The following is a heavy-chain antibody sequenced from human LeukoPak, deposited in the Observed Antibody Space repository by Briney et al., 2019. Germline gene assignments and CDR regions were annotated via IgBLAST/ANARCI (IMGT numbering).Heavy chain of an antibody. CDR2: ISYDGSNK. D-gene: IGHD2-2*01. J-gene: IGHJ5*02. CDR1: GFTFSSYA. CDR3: ARICSSTSCYSADP. Sequence: GGSLRLSCAASGFTFSSYAMHWVRQAPGKGLEWVAVISYDGSNKDYADSVKGRFTISRDNSKNTLYLQMNSLRAEDTAVYYCARICSSTSCYSADPWGQGTLVTVSS. V-gene: IGHV3-30-3*01.